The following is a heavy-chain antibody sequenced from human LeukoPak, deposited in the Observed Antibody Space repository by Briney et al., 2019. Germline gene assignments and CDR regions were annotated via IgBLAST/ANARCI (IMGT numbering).Heavy chain of an antibody. J-gene: IGHJ4*02. CDR2: IRYDGSNK. CDR1: GFTFSSYG. Sequence: GGSLRLSCAASGFTFSSYGMHWVRQAPGKGLEWVAFIRYDGSNKYYADSVKGRFTISRDNSKNTLYLQMNSLRAEDTAVYYCARAGYDILTGYPRYYFDYWGQGTLVTVSS. V-gene: IGHV3-30*02. CDR3: ARAGYDILTGYPRYYFDY. D-gene: IGHD3-9*01.